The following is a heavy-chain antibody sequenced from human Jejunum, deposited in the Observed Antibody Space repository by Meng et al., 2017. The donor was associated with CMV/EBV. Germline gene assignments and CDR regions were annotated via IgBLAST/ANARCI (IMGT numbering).Heavy chain of an antibody. D-gene: IGHD3-10*01. V-gene: IGHV5-51*01. CDR1: GYRFNIYW. CDR3: AREMVRGVADS. J-gene: IGHJ4*02. Sequence: SGYRFNIYWLGWVRQMPGKGLEWMGSIFPVDSDTRYSPSFEGQVTLSVDRSISTAYLQWSSLKASDTAIYYCAREMVRGVADSWGQGTRGTVSS. CDR2: IFPVDSDT.